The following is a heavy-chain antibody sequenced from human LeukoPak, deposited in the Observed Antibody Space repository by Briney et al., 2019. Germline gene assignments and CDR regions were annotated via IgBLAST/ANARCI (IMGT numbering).Heavy chain of an antibody. D-gene: IGHD3-3*01. CDR1: GGTFTSYA. CDR3: ARGTTIFGVVPTDY. CDR2: INPNSGGT. Sequence: VASVNVSCTASGGTFTSYAISWVRPAPGQGLEWMGWINPNSGGTNYAQKFQGRVTMTRDTSISTAYMELSRLRSDDTAVYYCARGTTIFGVVPTDYWGQGTLVTVSS. V-gene: IGHV1-2*02. J-gene: IGHJ4*02.